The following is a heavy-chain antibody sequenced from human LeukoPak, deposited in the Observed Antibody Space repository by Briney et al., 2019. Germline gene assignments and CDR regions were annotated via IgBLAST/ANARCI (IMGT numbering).Heavy chain of an antibody. J-gene: IGHJ4*02. CDR3: ALLAVASDFDY. Sequence: GGSLRLSCAVSGFPFSVYEMNWVRQAPGKGLEWVSNIGSSGTTLYYADSVRGRFSISRDNAKSSLYLQMNSLRVEDTAVYYCALLAVASDFDYWGQGALVTVSS. CDR2: IGSSGTTL. CDR1: GFPFSVYE. D-gene: IGHD6-19*01. V-gene: IGHV3-48*03.